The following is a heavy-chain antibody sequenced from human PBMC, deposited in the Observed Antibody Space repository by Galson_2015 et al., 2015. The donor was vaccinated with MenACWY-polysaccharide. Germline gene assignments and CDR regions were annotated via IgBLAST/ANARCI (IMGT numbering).Heavy chain of an antibody. CDR2: IYSGGST. D-gene: IGHD3-16*02. V-gene: IGHV3-66*01. CDR3: ARDSYDYVWGSYRYSSGFDY. Sequence: SLRLSCAASGFTVSSNYMSWVRQAPGKGLEWVSVIYSGGSTYYADSVKGRFTISRDNSKNTLYLQMNSLRAEDTAVYYCARDSYDYVWGSYRYSSGFDYWGQGTLVTVSS. J-gene: IGHJ4*02. CDR1: GFTVSSNY.